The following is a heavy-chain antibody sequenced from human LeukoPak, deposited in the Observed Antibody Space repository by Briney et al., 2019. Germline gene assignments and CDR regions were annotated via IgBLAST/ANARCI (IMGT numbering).Heavy chain of an antibody. D-gene: IGHD6-13*01. Sequence: GGSLRLSCTASGFTFKNYAMGWVRQVRGEGLEWVSSIGESHDKTYYADSVKGRFTISRDNAKISLYLQMNSLRAEDTAVYYCARSESSSWELDFWGQGTLVTVSS. CDR3: ARSESSSWELDF. J-gene: IGHJ4*02. CDR2: IGESHDKT. V-gene: IGHV3-23*01. CDR1: GFTFKNYA.